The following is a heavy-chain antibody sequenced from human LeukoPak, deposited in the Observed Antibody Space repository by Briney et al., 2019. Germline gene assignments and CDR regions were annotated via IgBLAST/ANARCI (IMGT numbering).Heavy chain of an antibody. Sequence: SETLSLTCTVSGGSMSRYYWSWLRQPPGKGLEWIGYIYYTGSSGTTSYNPSLESRVTISEDTSKSQFSLNLRSVTAADTAVYYCARLEGKVAASNYFDPWGQGTLVTVSS. CDR1: GGSMSRYY. CDR2: IYYTGSSGTT. CDR3: ARLEGKVAASNYFDP. J-gene: IGHJ5*02. D-gene: IGHD1-7*01. V-gene: IGHV4-59*08.